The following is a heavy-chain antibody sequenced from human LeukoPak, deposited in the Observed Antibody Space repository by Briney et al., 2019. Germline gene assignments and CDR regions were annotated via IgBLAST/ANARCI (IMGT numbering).Heavy chain of an antibody. J-gene: IGHJ4*02. D-gene: IGHD5-12*01. CDR2: IKQDGSEK. CDR1: GFTFSSYS. V-gene: IGHV3-7*03. CDR3: AKDIRRKYSGYDYWDY. Sequence: GGSLRLSCAASGFTFSSYSMNWVRQAPGKGLEWVANIKQDGSEKYYVDSVKGRFTISRDNAKNSLYLQMNSLRAEDTAVHYCAKDIRRKYSGYDYWDYWGQGTLVTVSS.